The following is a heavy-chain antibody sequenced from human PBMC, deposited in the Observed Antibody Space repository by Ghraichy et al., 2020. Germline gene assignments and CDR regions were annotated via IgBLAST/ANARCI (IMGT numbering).Heavy chain of an antibody. Sequence: GSLRLSCATSGFTFSSYEMNWVRQAPGKGLEWVSYISSSGSTIYYADSVKGRFTISRDNAKNSLYLQMNSLRAEDTAVYYCARDGSYGYYWGQGTLVTVSS. D-gene: IGHD5-18*01. CDR3: ARDGSYGYY. CDR2: ISSSGSTI. V-gene: IGHV3-48*03. CDR1: GFTFSSYE. J-gene: IGHJ4*02.